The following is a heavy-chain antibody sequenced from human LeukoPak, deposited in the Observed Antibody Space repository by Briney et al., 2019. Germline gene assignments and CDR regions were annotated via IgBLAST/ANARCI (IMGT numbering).Heavy chain of an antibody. CDR2: IYYSGST. D-gene: IGHD3-10*01. V-gene: IGHV4-59*01. Sequence: SEPLSLTCTVSGGSISSYYWSWIRQPPGKGLEWIGYIYYSGSTNYNPSLKSRVTISVDTSKNQFSLKLSSVTAADTVVYYCARGEYYFDYWGQGTLVTVSS. CDR1: GGSISSYY. CDR3: ARGEYYFDY. J-gene: IGHJ4*02.